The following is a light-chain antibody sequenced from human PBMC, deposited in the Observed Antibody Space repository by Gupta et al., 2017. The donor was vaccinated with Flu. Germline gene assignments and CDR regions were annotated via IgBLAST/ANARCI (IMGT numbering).Light chain of an antibody. V-gene: IGLV2-18*02. J-gene: IGLJ1*01. Sequence: SALIQPPSVSGSPGPSVTISCTGTSSDVGNYNRVSWYHQSPGTAPKLIIHEVSNRPAGVPDRFSGSKSGNTASLTISGRQAEDEADFYCSSYTSTSTYVFGTGTKVTVL. CDR2: EVS. CDR1: SSDVGNYNR. CDR3: SSYTSTSTYV.